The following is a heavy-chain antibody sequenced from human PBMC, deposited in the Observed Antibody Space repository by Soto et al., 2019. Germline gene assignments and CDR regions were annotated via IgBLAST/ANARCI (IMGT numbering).Heavy chain of an antibody. CDR3: VGGYSYGPY. Sequence: PSETLSLTCAVSGGSISSSNWWSWVRQPPGKGLEWIGEIYHSGSTNYNPSLKSRFTISRDNSKNTLYLQMNSLRAEDTAVYYCVGGYSYGPYWGQGTLVTVSS. CDR2: IYHSGST. V-gene: IGHV4-4*02. D-gene: IGHD5-18*01. CDR1: GGSISSSNW. J-gene: IGHJ4*02.